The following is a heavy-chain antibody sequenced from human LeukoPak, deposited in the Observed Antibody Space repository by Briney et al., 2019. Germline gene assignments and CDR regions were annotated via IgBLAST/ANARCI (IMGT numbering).Heavy chain of an antibody. D-gene: IGHD4-23*01. CDR3: ARGPTSMVVTPERFYY. CDR1: GYTFTGYY. CDR2: INPNSGGT. V-gene: IGHV1-2*06. Sequence: ASVKVSCKASGYTFTGYYMHWVRQAPGQGLEWMGRINPNSGGTNYAQKFQGRVTMTRYTSISTAYMELSRLRSDDTAVYYCARGPTSMVVTPERFYYWGQGTLVTVSS. J-gene: IGHJ4*02.